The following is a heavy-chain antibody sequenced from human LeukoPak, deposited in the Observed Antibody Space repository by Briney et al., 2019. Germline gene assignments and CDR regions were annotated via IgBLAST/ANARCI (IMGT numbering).Heavy chain of an antibody. D-gene: IGHD3-22*01. V-gene: IGHV4-30-4*01. CDR3: ARGTYYDSSGYYFFDY. CDR1: Y. CDR2: IYYSGST. Sequence: YMSWIRQPPGKSLEWIGYIYYSGSTYYNPSLKSRVTISVDTSKNQFSLKLSSVTAADTAVYYCARGTYYDSSGYYFFDYWGQGTLVTVSS. J-gene: IGHJ4*02.